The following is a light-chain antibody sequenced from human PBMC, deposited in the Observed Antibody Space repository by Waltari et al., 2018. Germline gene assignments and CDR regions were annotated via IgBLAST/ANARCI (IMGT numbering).Light chain of an antibody. J-gene: IGLJ2*01. CDR1: NIGHKN. CDR3: QVWDSITAV. Sequence: SYELTRPLSVSVALGQTARITCGGNNIGHKNVHWYQQKPGQAPVLVIYTDDNRPSGIPERFTGSNSGNTATLTISGVQAGDEADYHCQVWDSITAVFGGGTKLTVL. CDR2: TDD. V-gene: IGLV3-9*01.